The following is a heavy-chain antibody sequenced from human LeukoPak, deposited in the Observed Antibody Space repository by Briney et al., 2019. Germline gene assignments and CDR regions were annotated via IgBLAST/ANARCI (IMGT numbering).Heavy chain of an antibody. CDR3: AKERPYVDTAMVGDY. D-gene: IGHD5-18*01. CDR1: GFTFSSYG. V-gene: IGHV3-30*18. Sequence: GGSLRLSCEASGFTFSSYGMHWVRQAPGKGLEWVAVISYDGSNKYYADSVKGRFTISRDNSKNTLYLQMNSLRAEDTAVYYCAKERPYVDTAMVGDYWGQGTLVTVSS. J-gene: IGHJ4*02. CDR2: ISYDGSNK.